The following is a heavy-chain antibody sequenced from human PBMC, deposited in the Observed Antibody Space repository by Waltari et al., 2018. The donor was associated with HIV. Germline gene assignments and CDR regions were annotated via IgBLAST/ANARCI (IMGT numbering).Heavy chain of an antibody. J-gene: IGHJ2*01. D-gene: IGHD3-9*01. V-gene: IGHV4-61*02. CDR2: VYTSGSA. CDR3: ARGLDILTGHYHWFLDV. CDR1: GGYITSGDYY. Sequence: QVQLQESGPGLVKPSQTLSLTCTVSGGYITSGDYYWTWIRQPAGKGLEWIGRVYTSGSANYNPSLRSRVTMSLDTSKNQFSMKLTSVTAADTAVYYCARGLDILTGHYHWFLDVWGRGTLVTVSS.